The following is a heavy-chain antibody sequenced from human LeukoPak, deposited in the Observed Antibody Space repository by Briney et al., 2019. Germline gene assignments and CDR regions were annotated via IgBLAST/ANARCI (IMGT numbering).Heavy chain of an antibody. V-gene: IGHV4-39*07. J-gene: IGHJ6*03. CDR3: ARVRCSGGSCPYYYYYYYMDV. D-gene: IGHD2-15*01. Sequence: SETLSLTCSVSGGSIISSNYYWGWIRQPPGKGLEWIGNIYHSGSTYYNPSLKSRVTISVDTSKNDFSLKLISVTAADTAVYYCARVRCSGGSCPYYYYYYYMDVWGKGTTVTVSS. CDR2: IYHSGST. CDR1: GGSIISSNYY.